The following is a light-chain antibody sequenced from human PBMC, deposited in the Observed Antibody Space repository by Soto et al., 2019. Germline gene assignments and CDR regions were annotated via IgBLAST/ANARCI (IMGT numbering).Light chain of an antibody. CDR2: DAS. CDR3: QQYNNWPPLT. J-gene: IGKJ4*01. CDR1: RSVGSS. Sequence: EIVMTQSPATLSVSPGHRATLSCRAGRSVGSSLAWYQQIPGQGPRLLSYDASTRATGIPARFGGSGSGTEFTLTISSLQSEDFAVYYCQQYNNWPPLTFGGGTKVALK. V-gene: IGKV3-15*01.